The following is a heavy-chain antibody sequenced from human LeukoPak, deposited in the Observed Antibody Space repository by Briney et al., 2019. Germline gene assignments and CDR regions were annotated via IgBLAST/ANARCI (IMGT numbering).Heavy chain of an antibody. CDR3: ARDRHYYDSSGYYAADFDY. D-gene: IGHD3-22*01. J-gene: IGHJ4*02. V-gene: IGHV1-18*01. CDR2: ISAYNGNT. CDR1: GYTFTSYG. Sequence: ASVKVSCKASGYTFTSYGISWVRQAPGQGLEWMGWISAYNGNTNYAQKLQGRATMTTDTSTSTAYMELRSLRSDDTAVYYCARDRHYYDSSGYYAADFDYWGQGTLVTVSS.